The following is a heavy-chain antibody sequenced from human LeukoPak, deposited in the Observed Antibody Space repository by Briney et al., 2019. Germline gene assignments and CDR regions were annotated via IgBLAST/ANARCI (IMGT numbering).Heavy chain of an antibody. D-gene: IGHD6-19*01. CDR1: GFTFNNYA. V-gene: IGHV3-23*01. CDR3: AKTTAGYSSGRYPGWPADY. J-gene: IGHJ4*02. Sequence: PGGSLRLACTASGFTFNNYAIYWVRQAPGKGLEWVSGMSGSGGDTYFADSVKGRFSISRDNFRNTVYLQINSLRDDDTAVYYCAKTTAGYSSGRYPGWPADYWGQGTVVTVSS. CDR2: MSGSGGDT.